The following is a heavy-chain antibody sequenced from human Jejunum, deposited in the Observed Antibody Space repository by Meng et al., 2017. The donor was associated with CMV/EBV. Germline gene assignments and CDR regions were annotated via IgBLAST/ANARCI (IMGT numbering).Heavy chain of an antibody. V-gene: IGHV1-2*02. Sequence: KASEYTVTDYYIHWVRQAPGQGLEWMGYINPYTGDTNYPQEFQGRVTMTRDTSTNTAYMELTRLRSDDTALYYCAKDGGSFLDYYFDYWGQGTLVTVS. J-gene: IGHJ4*02. CDR2: INPYTGDT. CDR1: EYTVTDYY. D-gene: IGHD3-16*01. CDR3: AKDGGSFLDYYFDY.